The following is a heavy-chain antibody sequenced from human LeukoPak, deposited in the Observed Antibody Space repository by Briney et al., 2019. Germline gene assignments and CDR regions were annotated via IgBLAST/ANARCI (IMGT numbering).Heavy chain of an antibody. CDR1: GGTFSSYA. V-gene: IGHV1-69*05. CDR3: AREGKGGSGSYYLF. CDR2: IIPIFGTA. Sequence: ASVKVSCKASGGTFSSYAISWVRQAPGQGLEWMGGIIPIFGTANYAQKFQGRVTITTDESTSTAYMELSSLRSEDTAVYYCAREGKGGSGSYYLFWGQGTLVTVSS. D-gene: IGHD3-10*01. J-gene: IGHJ4*02.